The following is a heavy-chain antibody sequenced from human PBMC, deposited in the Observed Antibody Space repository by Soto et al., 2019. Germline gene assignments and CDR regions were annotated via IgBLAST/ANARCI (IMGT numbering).Heavy chain of an antibody. CDR3: ARDAPYSGSYCGADC. D-gene: IGHD1-26*01. J-gene: IGHJ4*02. CDR1: GYTFTSYG. V-gene: IGHV1-18*01. CDR2: ISVYNGNT. Sequence: QVQLVQSGAEVKKPGASVKVSCKASGYTFTSYGVSWVRQVPGQGLEWMGWISVYNGNTDYAQKLQGRVTMTTDTSTSTAYMELRSLTSDDTAVYYCARDAPYSGSYCGADCWGLGNLVTVSS.